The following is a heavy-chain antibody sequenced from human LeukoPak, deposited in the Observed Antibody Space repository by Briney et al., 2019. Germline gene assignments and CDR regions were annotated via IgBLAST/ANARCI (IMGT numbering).Heavy chain of an antibody. D-gene: IGHD3-3*01. CDR1: GFTFSDYY. Sequence: GGSLRLSCAASGFTFSDYYMSWIRQAPGKGLEWVSYISSSGSTIYYADSVKGRFTISRDNAKNSLYLQMNSLRAEDTAVYYCARDVGYYDFWSGYKAFDIWGQGTMVTVSS. CDR3: ARDVGYYDFWSGYKAFDI. J-gene: IGHJ3*02. CDR2: ISSSGSTI. V-gene: IGHV3-11*04.